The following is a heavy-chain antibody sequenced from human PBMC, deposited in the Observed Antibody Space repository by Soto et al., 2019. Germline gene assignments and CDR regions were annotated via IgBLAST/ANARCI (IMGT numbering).Heavy chain of an antibody. J-gene: IGHJ4*02. Sequence: GGSLRLSCEASGFTLRNYAMTWVRQAPGKGLEWVSLISANDVGTYYAESVKTRFTISTDQSRNTAYLQMDSLRADDTAIYYCAKAKNDYNWDNRPPSHYWGQGILLTVS. CDR2: ISANDVGT. D-gene: IGHD1-20*01. CDR1: GFTLRNYA. CDR3: AKAKNDYNWDNRPPSHY. V-gene: IGHV3-23*01.